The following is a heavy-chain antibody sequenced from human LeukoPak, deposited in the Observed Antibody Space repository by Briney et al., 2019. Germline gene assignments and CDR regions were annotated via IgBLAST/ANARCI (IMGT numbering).Heavy chain of an antibody. CDR1: EFSLSTSGVG. D-gene: IGHD1-26*01. CDR2: INWNGDK. Sequence: SGPTLVNPTETLTLTCTFSEFSLSTSGVGVGWIRQPPGKALEWLAVINWNGDKNYSPSLGSRLTITRDTSKAQVVLTITDMDPIDTATYYCAHRSGDRYWFFDLWGRGILVTVSS. V-gene: IGHV2-5*01. J-gene: IGHJ2*01. CDR3: AHRSGDRYWFFDL.